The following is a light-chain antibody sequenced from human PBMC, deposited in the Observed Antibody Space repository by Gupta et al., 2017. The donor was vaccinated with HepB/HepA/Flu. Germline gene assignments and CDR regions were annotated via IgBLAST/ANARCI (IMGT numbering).Light chain of an antibody. CDR2: VGTGGIVG. J-gene: IGLJ3*02. CDR1: SGYSNYK. V-gene: IGLV9-49*01. Sequence: QPVLTQPPSASASLGASVTLTCTLSSGYSNYKVDWYQQRPGKGPRFVMRVGTGGIVGSKGDGIPDRFSVLGSGLNRYLTIKNIQEEDKSDYHCGADHGSGSNFPRVFGGGTKLTVL. CDR3: GADHGSGSNFPRV.